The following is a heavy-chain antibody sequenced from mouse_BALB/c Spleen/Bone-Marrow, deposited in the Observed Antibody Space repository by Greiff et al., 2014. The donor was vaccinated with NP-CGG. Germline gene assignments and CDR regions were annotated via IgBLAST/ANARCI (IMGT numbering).Heavy chain of an antibody. CDR3: ARHESYGNYLYFDV. CDR1: GCTFTEYI. D-gene: IGHD2-10*02. CDR2: FYPGSGSI. V-gene: IGHV1-62-2*01. Sequence: VQLVESGAGLVKPGASVKLSCKASGCTFTEYIIHWVKQRSGQGLEWIGWFYPGSGSIKYNEKFKDKATLTADKSSSTVYMELSRLTSEDSAVYFCARHESYGNYLYFDVWGAGTTVTVSS. J-gene: IGHJ1*01.